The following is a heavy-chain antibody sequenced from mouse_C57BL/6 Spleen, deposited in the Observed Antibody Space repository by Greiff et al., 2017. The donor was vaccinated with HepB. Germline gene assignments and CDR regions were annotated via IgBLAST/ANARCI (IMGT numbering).Heavy chain of an antibody. D-gene: IGHD2-2*01. Sequence: VQLQQSGPGLVAPSQSLSITCTVSGFSLTSYGVDWVRQPPGKGLEWLGVIWGGGSTNYNSALMSRLSISKDNSKSQVILKMNSLQTDDTAMYYCARAGLPGRYYAMDYWGQGTSVTVSS. CDR2: IWGGGST. CDR1: GFSLTSYG. CDR3: ARAGLPGRYYAMDY. J-gene: IGHJ4*01. V-gene: IGHV2-9*01.